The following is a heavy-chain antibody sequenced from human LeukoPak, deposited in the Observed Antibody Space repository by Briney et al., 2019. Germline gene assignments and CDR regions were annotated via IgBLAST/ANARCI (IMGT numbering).Heavy chain of an antibody. CDR2: INHSGST. CDR3: AGSYSNYVGWFDP. CDR1: GGSFSGYY. Sequence: KPSETLSLTCAVYGGSFSGYYWSWIRQPPGKGLEWIGEINHSGSTNYNPSLKSRVTISVDTSKNQFSLKLSSVTAADTAVYYCAGSYSNYVGWFDPWGQGTLVTVSS. J-gene: IGHJ5*02. D-gene: IGHD4-11*01. V-gene: IGHV4-34*01.